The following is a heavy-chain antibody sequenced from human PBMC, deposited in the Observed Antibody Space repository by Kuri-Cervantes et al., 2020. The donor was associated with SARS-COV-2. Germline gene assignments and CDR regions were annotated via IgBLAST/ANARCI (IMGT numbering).Heavy chain of an antibody. V-gene: IGHV3-30*03. D-gene: IGHD1-26*01. CDR3: ARAFGGSYFNWFDP. CDR1: GFTFDSYS. CDR2: ISYDGSNK. J-gene: IGHJ5*02. Sequence: GGSLRLSCAASGFTFDSYSMTWVRQAPGKGLEWVAVISYDGSNKYYADSVKGRFTISRDNSKNTLYLQMNSLRAEDTAVYYCARAFGGSYFNWFDPWGQGTLVTVSS.